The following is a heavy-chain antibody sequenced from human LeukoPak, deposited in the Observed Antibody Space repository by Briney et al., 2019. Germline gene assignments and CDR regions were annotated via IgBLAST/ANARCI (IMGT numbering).Heavy chain of an antibody. CDR1: GGTFSSYA. J-gene: IGHJ1*01. D-gene: IGHD2-2*01. Sequence: SVKVSCKASGGTFSSYAISWVRQAPGQGLEWMGGIIPIFGTANYAQKFQGRVTITTDESTSTAYMELSSLRSEDTAVYYCAWTESTSEYFQHWGQGTLVTVSS. CDR2: IIPIFGTA. CDR3: AWTESTSEYFQH. V-gene: IGHV1-69*05.